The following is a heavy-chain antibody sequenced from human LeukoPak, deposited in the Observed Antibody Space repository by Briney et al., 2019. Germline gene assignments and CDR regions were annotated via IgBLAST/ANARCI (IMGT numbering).Heavy chain of an antibody. CDR2: IYYSGST. J-gene: IGHJ4*02. D-gene: IGHD5-24*01. V-gene: IGHV4-30-4*01. CDR1: GGSISSGDYH. Sequence: SETLSLTCTVSGGSISSGDYHWSWIRQPPGKGLEWIGYIYYSGSTYYNPSLKSRVTISVDTSKNQFSLKLSSVTAADTAVYYCARAPVEMATILNYDYWGQGTLVTVSS. CDR3: ARAPVEMATILNYDY.